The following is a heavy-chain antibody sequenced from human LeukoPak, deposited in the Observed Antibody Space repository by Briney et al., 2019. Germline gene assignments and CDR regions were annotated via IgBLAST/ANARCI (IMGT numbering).Heavy chain of an antibody. Sequence: PSETLSLTCTVSGGSISSYCWSWIRQPAGKGLEWIGRIYTSGSTNYNPSLKSRVTMSVDTSKNQFSLKLSSVTAADTAVYYCARDNYYGSGSWGNWFDPWGQGTLVTVSS. J-gene: IGHJ5*02. CDR1: GGSISSYC. D-gene: IGHD3-10*01. CDR2: IYTSGST. CDR3: ARDNYYGSGSWGNWFDP. V-gene: IGHV4-4*07.